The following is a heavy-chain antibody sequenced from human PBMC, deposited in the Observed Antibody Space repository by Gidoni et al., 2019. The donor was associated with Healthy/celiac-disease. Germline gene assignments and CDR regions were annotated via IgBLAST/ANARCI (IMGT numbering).Heavy chain of an antibody. CDR2: INHSGST. CDR1: GGSFSGYY. J-gene: IGHJ6*02. Sequence: QVQLQQWGAGLLKPSETLSLTCAVYGGSFSGYYWSWIRQPPGKGLEWIGEINHSGSTNYNPSLKSRVTISVDTSKNQFSLKLSSVTAADTAVYYCASRYYYYYGMDVWGQGTTVTVS. CDR3: ASRYYYYYGMDV. V-gene: IGHV4-34*01.